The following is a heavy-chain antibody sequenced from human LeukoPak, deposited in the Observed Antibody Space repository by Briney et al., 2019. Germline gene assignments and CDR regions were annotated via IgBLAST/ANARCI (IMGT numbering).Heavy chain of an antibody. CDR3: ARDEFQMATISAAY. J-gene: IGHJ4*02. D-gene: IGHD5-12*01. V-gene: IGHV3-21*01. CDR1: GFTLRNYS. Sequence: GGSLRLSRAASGFTLRNYSMNWVRPAPGKGPEGVSSISSSSSYIYYADSVKGRFTISRDNAKNSLYLQMNSLRAEDTAVYYCARDEFQMATISAAYWGQGTLVTVSS. CDR2: ISSSSSYI.